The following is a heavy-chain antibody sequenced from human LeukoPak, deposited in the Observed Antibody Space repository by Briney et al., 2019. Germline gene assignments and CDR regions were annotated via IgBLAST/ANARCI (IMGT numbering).Heavy chain of an antibody. Sequence: SETLSLTCTVSGGSVSSGSYYWSWIRQLPGKGLEWIGYIYYSGSTNYNPSLKSRVTISVDTSKNQFSLKLSSVTAADTAVYYCARWKLDWNYGDWFDPWGQGTLVTVSS. J-gene: IGHJ5*02. D-gene: IGHD1-7*01. CDR1: GGSVSSGSYY. V-gene: IGHV4-61*01. CDR3: ARWKLDWNYGDWFDP. CDR2: IYYSGST.